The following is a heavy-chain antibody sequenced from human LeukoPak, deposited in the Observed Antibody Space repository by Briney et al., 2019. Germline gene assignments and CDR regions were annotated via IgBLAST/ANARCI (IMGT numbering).Heavy chain of an antibody. CDR3: TRSEKWLVFPPLDY. V-gene: IGHV3-49*04. Sequence: PGGSLRLSCAASEFTFSSYWMSWVRQAPGKGLEWVGFIRSKAYGGTTEYAASVKGRFTISRDDSKSIAYLQMNSLKTEDTAVYYCTRSEKWLVFPPLDYWGQGTLVTVSS. CDR1: EFTFSSYW. J-gene: IGHJ4*02. D-gene: IGHD6-19*01. CDR2: IRSKAYGGTT.